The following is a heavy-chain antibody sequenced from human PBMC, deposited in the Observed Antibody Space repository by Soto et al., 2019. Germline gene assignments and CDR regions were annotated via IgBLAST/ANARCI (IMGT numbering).Heavy chain of an antibody. Sequence: QVQLVESGGGVVQPGRSLRLSCAASGFIFSIYGMHWVRQAPGKGLEWVAVIWYDGSNKYYADSVKGRFTISRDNSKNTLYLQMNSLRAEDTAVYYCAKEALVDTAMDTTGVDAFDIWGQGTMVTVSS. CDR2: IWYDGSNK. J-gene: IGHJ3*02. D-gene: IGHD5-18*01. CDR3: AKEALVDTAMDTTGVDAFDI. CDR1: GFIFSIYG. V-gene: IGHV3-33*06.